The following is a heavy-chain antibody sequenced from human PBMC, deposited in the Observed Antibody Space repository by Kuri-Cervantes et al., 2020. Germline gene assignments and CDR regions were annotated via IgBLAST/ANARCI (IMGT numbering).Heavy chain of an antibody. J-gene: IGHJ3*02. V-gene: IGHV3-9*01. CDR3: ARGAMIADNDAFDI. Sequence: SLKISCAASGFTFDDYAMHWVRQAPGKGLEWVSGISWNSGSIGYADSVKGRFTISRDNAKNSLYLQMNSLRAEDTALYYCARGAMIADNDAFDIWGQGTMVTVSS. CDR1: GFTFDDYA. CDR2: ISWNSGSI. D-gene: IGHD3-22*01.